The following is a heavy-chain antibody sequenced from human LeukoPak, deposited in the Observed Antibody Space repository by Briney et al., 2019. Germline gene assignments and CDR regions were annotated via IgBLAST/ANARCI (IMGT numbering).Heavy chain of an antibody. J-gene: IGHJ4*02. Sequence: GGSLRLSCAASGFTVSSNYMSWVRQAPGKGLEWVSVIYSGGSTYYADSAKGRFTISRDNSKNTLYLQMNSLRAEDTAVYYCARGPLTTPLAYWGQGTLVTVSS. CDR3: ARGPLTTPLAY. V-gene: IGHV3-66*01. D-gene: IGHD4-17*01. CDR2: IYSGGST. CDR1: GFTVSSNY.